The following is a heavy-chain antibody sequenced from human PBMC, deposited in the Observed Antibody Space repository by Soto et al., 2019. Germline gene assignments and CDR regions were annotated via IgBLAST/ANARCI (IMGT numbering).Heavy chain of an antibody. Sequence: PTETLTLTCTFSECSLTPTGAYMTWIRQPPGKALEWLALIDWDDTKYYNKSLTTRLTVSKDTSKNQVVLTMTNMDLVDTAKYFCPRTHNNERIQQQLYSGTDVWGTGTTVTVPS. CDR1: ECSLTPTGAY. CDR2: IDWDDTK. J-gene: IGHJ6*04. D-gene: IGHD5-18*01. V-gene: IGHV2-70*01. CDR3: PRTHNNERIQQQLYSGTDV.